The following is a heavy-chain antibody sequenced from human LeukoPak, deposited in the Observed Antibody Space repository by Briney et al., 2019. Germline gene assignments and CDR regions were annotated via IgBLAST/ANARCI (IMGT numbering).Heavy chain of an antibody. CDR3: ARRRGGSSYCDY. D-gene: IGHD3-16*02. CDR2: IHYSGTT. V-gene: IGHV4-39*01. J-gene: IGHJ4*02. CDR1: SGSISSSGYY. Sequence: SETLSLTCTVSSGSISSSGYYWGWIRQPPGKGLEWIGNIHYSGTTYYKPSLKSRVTMSVDTSKNQFSLKLNSVSATDTAVYYCARRRGGSSYCDYWGQGTLVTVSS.